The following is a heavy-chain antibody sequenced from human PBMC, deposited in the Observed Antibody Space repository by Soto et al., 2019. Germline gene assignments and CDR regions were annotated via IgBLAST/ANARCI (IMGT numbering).Heavy chain of an antibody. Sequence: GASVKVSXKASGYTFTSYPTHWVRQAPGQRVEXXXXXXXXXXXXXXSXXFRGGVIFTTDPSASTAYMDLSSLRSEDTAVFYCARAGYSYASPYYGMDVWGQGTTVTVSS. CDR1: GYTFTSYP. V-gene: IGHV1-3*01. CDR2: XXXXXXXX. CDR3: ARAGYSYASPYYGMDV. D-gene: IGHD5-18*01. J-gene: IGHJ6*02.